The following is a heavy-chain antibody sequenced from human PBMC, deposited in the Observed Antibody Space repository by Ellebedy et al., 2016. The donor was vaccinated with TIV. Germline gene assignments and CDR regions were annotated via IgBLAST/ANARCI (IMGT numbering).Heavy chain of an antibody. CDR1: GGSISSYY. Sequence: SETLSLTCTVSGGSISSYYWSWIRQPPGKGLEWIGYIYYSGSTYYNPSLKSRVTISVDTSKNQFSLKLSSVTAADTAVYYCARPIYNSLGVLDPWGQGTLVTVSS. CDR3: ARPIYNSLGVLDP. D-gene: IGHD5-24*01. J-gene: IGHJ5*02. CDR2: IYYSGST. V-gene: IGHV4-59*08.